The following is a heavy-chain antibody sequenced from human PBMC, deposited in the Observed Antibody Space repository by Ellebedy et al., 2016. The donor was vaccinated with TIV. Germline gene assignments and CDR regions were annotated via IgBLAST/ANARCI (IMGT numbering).Heavy chain of an antibody. CDR2: INPSGSST. Sequence: ASVKVSCKASGYTFTGYYMHWVRQAPGQGLEWMGIINPSGSSTSYAQRLQGRITMTRDTSTSTVFMDLSSLRSEDTAVYYCARDYGGYNDYWGQGTLVTVSS. CDR3: ARDYGGYNDY. V-gene: IGHV1-46*04. CDR1: GYTFTGYY. J-gene: IGHJ4*02. D-gene: IGHD5-12*01.